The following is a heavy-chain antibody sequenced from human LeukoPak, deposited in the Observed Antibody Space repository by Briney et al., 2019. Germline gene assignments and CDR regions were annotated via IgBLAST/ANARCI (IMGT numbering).Heavy chain of an antibody. V-gene: IGHV3-7*01. CDR1: GFSFSNYW. Sequence: GGSLRLSCAVSGFSFSNYWLSWVCQAPGKGLEWVANIKQDGSEKCYVDSVKGRFTISRDNAKKSLYLQMNSLRAEDTAVYYCARYGYYYNLDVWGQGTTVTVSS. CDR3: ARYGYYYNLDV. D-gene: IGHD3-10*01. CDR2: IKQDGSEK. J-gene: IGHJ6*02.